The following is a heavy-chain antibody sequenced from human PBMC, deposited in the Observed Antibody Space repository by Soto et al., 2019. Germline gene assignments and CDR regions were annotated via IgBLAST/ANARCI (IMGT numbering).Heavy chain of an antibody. J-gene: IGHJ6*02. CDR3: ARHVEIDSSSSFWFILHYGMDV. CDR2: IYYSGST. D-gene: IGHD6-6*01. CDR1: GGSISSSSYY. Sequence: SETLSLTCTVSGGSISSSSYYWGWIRQPPGKGLEWIGSIYYSGSTYYNPSLKSRVTISVDTSKNQFSLKLSSVTAADTAVYYCARHVEIDSSSSFWFILHYGMDVWGQGTTVTVSS. V-gene: IGHV4-39*01.